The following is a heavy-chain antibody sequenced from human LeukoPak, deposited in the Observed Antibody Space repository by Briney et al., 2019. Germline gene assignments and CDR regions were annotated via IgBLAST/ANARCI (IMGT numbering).Heavy chain of an antibody. J-gene: IGHJ6*02. D-gene: IGHD6-13*01. Sequence: GGSLRLSCAASGFTFSSYDMHWVRQATGKGLEWVSAIGTAGDTYYPGSVKGRLTISRENAKNSLYLQMNSLRAGDTAVYYCARGSSSWYYYYGMDVWGQGTTVTVSS. CDR2: IGTAGDT. CDR1: GFTFSSYD. CDR3: ARGSSSWYYYYGMDV. V-gene: IGHV3-13*01.